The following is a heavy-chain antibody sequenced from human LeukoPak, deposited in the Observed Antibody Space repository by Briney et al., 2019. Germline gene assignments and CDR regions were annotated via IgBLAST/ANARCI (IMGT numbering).Heavy chain of an antibody. V-gene: IGHV3-21*01. Sequence: PGRSLRLSCAASGFTFSSYAMHWVRQAPGKGLEWVSSISSSSSYIYYADSVKGRFTISRDNAKNSLYLQMNSLRADDTAVYYCARVAEAAAFDYWGQGTMVTVSS. J-gene: IGHJ4*02. CDR3: ARVAEAAAFDY. CDR1: GFTFSSYA. D-gene: IGHD6-13*01. CDR2: ISSSSSYI.